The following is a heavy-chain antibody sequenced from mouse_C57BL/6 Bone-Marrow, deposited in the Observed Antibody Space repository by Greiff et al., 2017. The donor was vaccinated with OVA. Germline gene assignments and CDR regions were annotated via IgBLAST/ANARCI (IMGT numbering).Heavy chain of an antibody. CDR3: AREGVYYDPSYLYFDV. CDR1: GYTFTSYW. J-gene: IGHJ1*03. D-gene: IGHD1-1*01. CDR2: IDPSDSNT. Sequence: QVQLKQSGAELVRPGSSVKLSCKASGYTFTSYWMHWVKQRPIQGLEWIGNIDPSDSNTNYNQKFKDKATLTVDKSSSTAYMHLISLTSKDSAVYYCAREGVYYDPSYLYFDVWGTGTTVTVSS. V-gene: IGHV1-52*01.